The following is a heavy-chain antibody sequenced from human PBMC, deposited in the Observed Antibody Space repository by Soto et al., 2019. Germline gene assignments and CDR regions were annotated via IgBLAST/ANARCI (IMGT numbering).Heavy chain of an antibody. D-gene: IGHD2-15*01. V-gene: IGHV1-18*01. CDR2: ISAYNGNT. CDR3: ASQGGGHYFVEARPYYMDV. CDR1: GYTFTSYG. J-gene: IGHJ6*03. Sequence: GASVKVSCKASGYTFTSYGISWVRQAPGQGLEWMGWISAYNGNTNYAQKLQGRVTMTTDTSTSTAYMELRSLRSDDTAVYYCASQGGGHYFVEARPYYMDVWGKGTTVTVSS.